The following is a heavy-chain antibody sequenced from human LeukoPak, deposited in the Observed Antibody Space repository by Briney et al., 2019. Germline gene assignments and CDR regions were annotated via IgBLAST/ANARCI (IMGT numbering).Heavy chain of an antibody. J-gene: IGHJ5*02. V-gene: IGHV1-18*01. CDR2: ISAYNGNT. CDR3: ARVFTGDYNNWFDP. CDR1: GYTFTSYD. D-gene: IGHD4-17*01. Sequence: ASVKVSCKASGYTFTSYDISWVRQAPGQGLEWMGWISAYNGNTNYAQKLQGRVSMTTDTSTSTAYMELRSLRSDDTAVYYCARVFTGDYNNWFDPWGQGTLDTVSS.